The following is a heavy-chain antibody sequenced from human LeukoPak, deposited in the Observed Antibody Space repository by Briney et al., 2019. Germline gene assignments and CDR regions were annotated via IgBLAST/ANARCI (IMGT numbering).Heavy chain of an antibody. Sequence: SETLSLTCAVYGGSFSGYYWSWIRQPPGKGLEWIGEINHSGSTNYNPSLKSRVTISVDTSKNQFSLKLSSVTAVDTAVYYCARTGRLRFDYWGQGTLVTVSS. V-gene: IGHV4-34*01. J-gene: IGHJ4*02. D-gene: IGHD5-12*01. CDR2: INHSGST. CDR1: GGSFSGYY. CDR3: ARTGRLRFDY.